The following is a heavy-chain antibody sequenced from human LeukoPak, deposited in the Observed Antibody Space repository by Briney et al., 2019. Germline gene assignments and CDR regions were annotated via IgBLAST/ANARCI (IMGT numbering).Heavy chain of an antibody. Sequence: GGSLRLSCAASGFTVSSNYMSWVRQAPGKGLEWVSVIYSGGSTYYADSVKGRFTISRDNSKNTLSLQMHSLRAEDTAVYYCARDFRDGYNYEYAFDIWGQGTMVTVSS. CDR1: GFTVSSNY. CDR3: ARDFRDGYNYEYAFDI. CDR2: IYSGGST. V-gene: IGHV3-53*01. J-gene: IGHJ3*02. D-gene: IGHD5-24*01.